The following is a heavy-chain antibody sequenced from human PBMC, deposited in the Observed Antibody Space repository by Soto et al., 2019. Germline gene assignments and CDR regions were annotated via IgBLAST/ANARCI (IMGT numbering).Heavy chain of an antibody. Sequence: EVQVLQSGGGLVQPGESLRLFCAASGSTFSSYAMSWVRQAPGKGLEWVAGISGRGSTNYAYSVKGRFAISRDNSKNTLYLQMNSLRAEDTAVYYCAKEKDNEYVWGSYRYTSDYWGQGTLVTVSS. V-gene: IGHV3-23*01. CDR2: ISGRGST. J-gene: IGHJ4*02. CDR3: AKEKDNEYVWGSYRYTSDY. D-gene: IGHD3-16*02. CDR1: GSTFSSYA.